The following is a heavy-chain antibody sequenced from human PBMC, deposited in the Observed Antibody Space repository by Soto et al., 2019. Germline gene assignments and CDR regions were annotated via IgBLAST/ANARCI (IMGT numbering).Heavy chain of an antibody. Sequence: EVHLVESGGGLVKPGGSLRLSCAASGFTFTTYSMNWVRQAPGKGLEWVSSISSSSTSIYYADSVKGRFTVSRDNAESSVYLRMDSLRVEDTAVYDCARYITFPNCSSTSCPPWGQGTLVTVSS. D-gene: IGHD2-2*01. CDR1: GFTFTTYS. V-gene: IGHV3-21*01. CDR3: ARYITFPNCSSTSCPP. CDR2: ISSSSTSI. J-gene: IGHJ5*02.